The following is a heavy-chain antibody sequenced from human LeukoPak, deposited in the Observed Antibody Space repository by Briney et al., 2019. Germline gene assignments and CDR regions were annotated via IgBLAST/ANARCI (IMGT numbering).Heavy chain of an antibody. CDR3: ARDGEVYHSTDYYEAMLDP. CDR2: ISYNGSHQ. CDR1: GFIFTAYG. J-gene: IGHJ5*02. Sequence: GRSLRLSCAASGFIFTAYGMHWVRQAPGKGLEWLTVISYNGSHQYYSDSVRGRFTISRDNSRNSVFLQINRLRPEDTAVYYCARDGEVYHSTDYYEAMLDPWGQGTLVTVSS. D-gene: IGHD3-22*01. V-gene: IGHV3-30*03.